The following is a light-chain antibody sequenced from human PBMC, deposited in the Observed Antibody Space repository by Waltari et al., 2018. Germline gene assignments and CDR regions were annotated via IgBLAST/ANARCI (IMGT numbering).Light chain of an antibody. CDR1: QDISSW. Sequence: DIQMTQSPSSVSASVGDRVTITCRASQDISSWLAWYQQKPGKAPKLLIYAASSLQGGVPSRFSGSGSGTDFTLTISSLQPEDFVTYYCQQANSLPLTFGGGTKVEIK. V-gene: IGKV1D-12*01. CDR2: AAS. J-gene: IGKJ4*01. CDR3: QQANSLPLT.